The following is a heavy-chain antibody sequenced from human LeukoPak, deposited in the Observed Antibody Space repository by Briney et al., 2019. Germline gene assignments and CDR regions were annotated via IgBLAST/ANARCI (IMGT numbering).Heavy chain of an antibody. CDR1: GGSISSGGYY. Sequence: SETLSLTCTVSGGSISSGGYYWSWIRQHPGKGLEWIGYIYYSGSTYYNPSLKSRVTISVDTSKNQFSLKLSSVTAADTAVYYCAREVPDTAMVPLWGQGTLVTVSS. CDR3: AREVPDTAMVPL. D-gene: IGHD5-18*01. V-gene: IGHV4-61*08. CDR2: IYYSGST. J-gene: IGHJ4*02.